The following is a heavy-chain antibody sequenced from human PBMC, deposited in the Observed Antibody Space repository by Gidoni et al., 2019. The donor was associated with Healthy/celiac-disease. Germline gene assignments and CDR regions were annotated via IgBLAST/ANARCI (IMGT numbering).Heavy chain of an antibody. Sequence: QVQLVESGGGVVQPGRSLRLSCAASGFTFSSYGMHWVRQAPGKGLEWVAVIWYDGSNKYYADSVKGRFTISRDNSKNTLYLQMNSLRAEDTAVYYCARDRYSSGWTRLDYWGQGTLVTVSS. V-gene: IGHV3-33*01. CDR3: ARDRYSSGWTRLDY. J-gene: IGHJ4*02. D-gene: IGHD6-19*01. CDR1: GFTFSSYG. CDR2: IWYDGSNK.